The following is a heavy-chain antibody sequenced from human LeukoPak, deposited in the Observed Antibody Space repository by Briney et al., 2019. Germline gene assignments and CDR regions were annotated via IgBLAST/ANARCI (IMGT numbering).Heavy chain of an antibody. CDR3: AREDFYDSSGYYTNKEYFQH. D-gene: IGHD3-22*01. J-gene: IGHJ1*01. CDR2: INPNSGGT. CDR1: GYTFTGYY. Sequence: ASVKVSSKASGYTFTGYYMHWVRQAPGQGLEWMGWINPNSGGTNYAQKFQGRVTMTRDTSISTAYMELSWLRSDDTAVYYCAREDFYDSSGYYTNKEYFQHWGQGTLVTVSS. V-gene: IGHV1-2*02.